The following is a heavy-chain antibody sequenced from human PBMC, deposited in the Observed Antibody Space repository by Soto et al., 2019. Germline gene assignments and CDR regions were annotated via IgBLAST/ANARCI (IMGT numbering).Heavy chain of an antibody. CDR3: AGGGIMYGDYRSMDV. V-gene: IGHV3-21*01. CDR2: LSSSRSYI. D-gene: IGHD4-17*01. CDR1: GFTFSSYN. J-gene: IGHJ6*03. Sequence: EVQLVESGGGLVKPGGSLRLSCAASGFTFSSYNMNWVRQAPGKWLEWVSSLSSSRSYIYYADSVKGRFTISRDNAKNSLYLQMNSLRAEDTAVYYCAGGGIMYGDYRSMDVWGKGTTVTVSS.